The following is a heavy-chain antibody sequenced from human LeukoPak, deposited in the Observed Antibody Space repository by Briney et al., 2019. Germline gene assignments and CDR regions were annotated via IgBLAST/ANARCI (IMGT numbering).Heavy chain of an antibody. V-gene: IGHV4-38-2*02. CDR3: AREIEY. CDR2: IYHAGST. Sequence: SETLSLTCTVSGYSISSGYFWGWIRQPPGKGLEWIGIIYHAGSTYYNPSLKSRVTISVDTSKNQFSLKLSSVTAADTAAYYCAREIEYWGQGTLVTVSS. CDR1: GYSISSGYF. J-gene: IGHJ4*02.